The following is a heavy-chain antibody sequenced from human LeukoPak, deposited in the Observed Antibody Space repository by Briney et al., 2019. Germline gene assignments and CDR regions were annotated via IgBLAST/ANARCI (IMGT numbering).Heavy chain of an antibody. V-gene: IGHV4-59*08. Sequence: PSETLSLTCTVSGGSISSYYWSWIRQPPGKELEWIAYVYNSGSTNYNPSLKSRVTISVDPSKNQFSLDLFTVTAADTAVYYCARHLVYGSGTQPYFDYWGQGTLVTVSS. CDR2: VYNSGST. D-gene: IGHD3-10*01. J-gene: IGHJ4*02. CDR3: ARHLVYGSGTQPYFDY. CDR1: GGSISSYY.